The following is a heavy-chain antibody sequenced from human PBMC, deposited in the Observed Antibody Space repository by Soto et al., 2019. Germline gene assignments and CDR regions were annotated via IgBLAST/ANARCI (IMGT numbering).Heavy chain of an antibody. Sequence: PXGSLILSCSASGFSISSDAMSWVRQAPGKGLEWVSGISGSGANTNYADSVKGRFAISIDNSKNTLYLQMSSLRAEDTAVYYCAKRQSGNFGPFDYWGQGTLVTVSS. CDR1: GFSISSDA. CDR2: ISGSGANT. D-gene: IGHD2-21*02. J-gene: IGHJ4*02. V-gene: IGHV3-23*01. CDR3: AKRQSGNFGPFDY.